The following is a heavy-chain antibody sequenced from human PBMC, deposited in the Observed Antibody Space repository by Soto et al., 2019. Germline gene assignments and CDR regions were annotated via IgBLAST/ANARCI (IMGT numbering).Heavy chain of an antibody. D-gene: IGHD3-16*01. V-gene: IGHV4-59*01. CDR3: ARVKDHVWGLDY. CDR2: IYYSGST. J-gene: IGHJ4*02. Sequence: PSETLSLTCTVSGGSISSYYWSWIRQPPGKGLEWIGYIYYSGSTNYNPSLKSRVTISVDTSKNQFSLKLSSVTAADTAVYYCARVKDHVWGLDYWGQGTLVTVSS. CDR1: GGSISSYY.